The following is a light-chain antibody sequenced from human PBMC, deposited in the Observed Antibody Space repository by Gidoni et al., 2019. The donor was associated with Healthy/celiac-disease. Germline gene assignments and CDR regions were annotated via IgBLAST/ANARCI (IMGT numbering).Light chain of an antibody. CDR2: AAS. CDR3: QQSYSTPPS. J-gene: IGKJ2*03. V-gene: IGKV1-39*01. CDR1: QSISSY. Sequence: IQMTQSPSSLSASVGDRVTITCRASQSISSYLNWYQQKPGKAPKLLIYAASSLQSGVPSRFSGSGSGTDFTLTISSLQPEDVATYYCQQSYSTPPSFXEXTKLEIK.